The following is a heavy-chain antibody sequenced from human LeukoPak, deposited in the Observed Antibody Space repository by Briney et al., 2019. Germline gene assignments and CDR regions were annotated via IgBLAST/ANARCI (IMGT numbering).Heavy chain of an antibody. CDR1: GYNFTNYW. CDR2: IYPGDFDT. D-gene: IGHD5-12*01. J-gene: IGHJ3*02. CDR3: ARRLRAQLWYSAFDI. Sequence: GESLKISCKGSGYNFTNYWIAWVRQMPGKGLEWIGIIYPGDFDTRYSPSFQGQVTISADKSINTAYLQWSSLKASDTAMYYCARRLRAQLWYSAFDIWGLGTMVTVSS. V-gene: IGHV5-51*01.